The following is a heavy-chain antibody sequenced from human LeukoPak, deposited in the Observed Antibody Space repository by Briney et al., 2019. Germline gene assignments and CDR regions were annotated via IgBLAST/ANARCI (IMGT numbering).Heavy chain of an antibody. CDR3: AAQRYCSSTSCRHFDY. D-gene: IGHD2-2*01. V-gene: IGHV4-59*01. CDR2: IYYSGST. Sequence: SETLSLTCTVSGGSISSYYWSWIRQPPGKGLEWIGYIYYSGSTNYNPSLKSRVTISVDTSKNQFSLKLSSVTAADTAVYYCAAQRYCSSTSCRHFDYWGQGTLVTVSS. CDR1: GGSISSYY. J-gene: IGHJ4*02.